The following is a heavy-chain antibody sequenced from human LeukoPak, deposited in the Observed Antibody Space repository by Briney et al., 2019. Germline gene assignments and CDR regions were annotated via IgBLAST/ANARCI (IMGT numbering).Heavy chain of an antibody. CDR2: IYYSGST. CDR3: ASSLYSNYPFDY. J-gene: IGHJ4*02. V-gene: IGHV4-30-4*08. Sequence: SETLSLTCTVSGGSISSGDYYWSWIRQPPGKGLEWIGYIYYSGSTYYNPSLKSRATISVDTSKNQLFLKLSSVTAADTAVYYCASSLYSNYPFDYWGQGTLVTVSS. CDR1: GGSISSGDYY. D-gene: IGHD4-11*01.